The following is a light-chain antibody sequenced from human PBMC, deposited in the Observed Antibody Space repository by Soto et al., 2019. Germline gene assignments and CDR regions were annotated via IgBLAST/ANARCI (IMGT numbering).Light chain of an antibody. J-gene: IGKJ1*01. CDR1: QSISTY. CDR3: QQSYSAPWT. CDR2: SAS. Sequence: DIQMTQSPSSLSASVGDTVTITCRASQSISTYLNWYQQKPGKAPKLLIYSASSLQSGVPSNFRGSGSGTDFTPTISSLQPEDSATYYCQQSYSAPWTFGLGTKVDIK. V-gene: IGKV1-39*01.